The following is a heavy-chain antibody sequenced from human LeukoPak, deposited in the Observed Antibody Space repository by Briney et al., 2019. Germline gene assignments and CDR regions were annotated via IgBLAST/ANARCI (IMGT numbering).Heavy chain of an antibody. Sequence: SVNVSCKASGYTFPTSGLSWVRQAPGQGLESMGWISFYSCNSNYAQRLQGRVTMRGETSTSTAYMEMRSLRSDNTAVYYCARGEYRSSWYVSYLAFNWFDPWGQGTLVTVSS. CDR2: ISFYSCNS. CDR3: ARGEYRSSWYVSYLAFNWFDP. J-gene: IGHJ5*02. D-gene: IGHD6-13*01. V-gene: IGHV1-18*01. CDR1: GYTFPTSG.